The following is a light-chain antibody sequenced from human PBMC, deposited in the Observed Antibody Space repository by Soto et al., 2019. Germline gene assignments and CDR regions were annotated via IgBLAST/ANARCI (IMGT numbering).Light chain of an antibody. J-gene: IGKJ2*01. CDR1: QSVSSN. Sequence: EIVMTQSPATLSVSPGERATLSCRASQSVSSNLAWYQQKPGQAPRLLSYGASTKATGIPASFSGSGSGTEFTITISSLQSENFAVHYCLQYNTWPYTFGQGTKLEIK. CDR2: GAS. V-gene: IGKV3-15*01. CDR3: LQYNTWPYT.